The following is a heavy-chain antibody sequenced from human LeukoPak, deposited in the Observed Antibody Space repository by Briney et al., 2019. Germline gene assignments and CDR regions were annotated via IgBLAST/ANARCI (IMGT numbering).Heavy chain of an antibody. CDR1: GLTFSSYG. D-gene: IGHD3-22*01. CDR2: IISSSSAI. Sequence: GRSLRLSCAASGLTFSSYGMHWVRQAPGKGLEWVSYIISSSSAIYYADSVKGRFTISRDNAKNSLYLQMNSLRAEDTAVYYCARESYFDSSGAFDYWGQGTLVTVSS. V-gene: IGHV3-48*01. J-gene: IGHJ4*02. CDR3: ARESYFDSSGAFDY.